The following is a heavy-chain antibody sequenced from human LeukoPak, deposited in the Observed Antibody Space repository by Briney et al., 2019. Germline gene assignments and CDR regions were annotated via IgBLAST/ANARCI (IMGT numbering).Heavy chain of an antibody. J-gene: IGHJ6*03. D-gene: IGHD3-3*01. CDR1: GGSISRYY. V-gene: IGHV4-4*07. Sequence: SETLSLTCTVSGGSISRYYWSWIRQPAGKGLEWIGRIYTSGSTNYNPSLKSRVTMSVDTSKNQFSLKLSSVTAADTAVYYCARDFTIFGVVTGYYYYYYMDVWGKGTTVTVSS. CDR2: IYTSGST. CDR3: ARDFTIFGVVTGYYYYYYMDV.